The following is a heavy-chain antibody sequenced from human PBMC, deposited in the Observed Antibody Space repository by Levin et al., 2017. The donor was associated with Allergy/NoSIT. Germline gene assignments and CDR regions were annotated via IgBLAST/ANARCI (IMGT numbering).Heavy chain of an antibody. V-gene: IGHV3-11*05. J-gene: IGHJ4*02. CDR1: GFTFSDYY. CDR3: ARARRAVAGSVEY. Sequence: GGSLRLSCAASGFTFSDYYMSWIRQAPRKGLEWVSYISSSGTYTKYADSVKGRFTISRDNAKNSLYLQVNSLTAEDTAVYYCARARRAVAGSVEYWGQGILVTVSA. D-gene: IGHD6-19*01. CDR2: ISSSGTYT.